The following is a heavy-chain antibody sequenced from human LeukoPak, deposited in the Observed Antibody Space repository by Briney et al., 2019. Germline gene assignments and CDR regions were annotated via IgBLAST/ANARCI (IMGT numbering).Heavy chain of an antibody. Sequence: SETLSLTCTASGGSISSYYWSWIRQPAGKGLEWIGRIYTSGSTNYNPSLKSRVTISVDKSKNQFSLKLSSVTAADTAVYYCARDYWYYYDSSGYSGDYWGQGTLVTVSS. V-gene: IGHV4-4*07. J-gene: IGHJ4*02. CDR3: ARDYWYYYDSSGYSGDY. D-gene: IGHD3-22*01. CDR1: GGSISSYY. CDR2: IYTSGST.